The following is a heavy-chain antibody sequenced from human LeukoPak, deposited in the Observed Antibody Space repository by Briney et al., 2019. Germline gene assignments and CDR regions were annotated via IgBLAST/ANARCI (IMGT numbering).Heavy chain of an antibody. D-gene: IGHD3-16*01. Sequence: GGSLRLSCALSGFPLSSYWMTWVRQAPGKGLEWVATIKEDGCEGLYVDFVKGRFSISRDNAKSSLYLQMNSLRAEDTCVYYCARETLLGGIDYWGQGTLVTVSS. CDR2: IKEDGCEG. J-gene: IGHJ4*02. CDR3: ARETLLGGIDY. CDR1: GFPLSSYW. V-gene: IGHV3-7*01.